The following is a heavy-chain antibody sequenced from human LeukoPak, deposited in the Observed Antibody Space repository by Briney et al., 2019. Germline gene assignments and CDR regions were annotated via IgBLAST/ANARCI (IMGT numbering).Heavy chain of an antibody. J-gene: IGHJ4*02. Sequence: GGSLRLSCAASGFIFNKAWMNWVRQAPGKGPEWVGRIKSNNDGGTTDYASPVEGRFIISRDNSKNTIYLQMNRLIIDDTAIYYCTPVMVEDRGFWGQGTLVTVSS. D-gene: IGHD2-21*01. CDR1: GFIFNKAW. CDR2: IKSNNDGGTT. V-gene: IGHV3-15*01. CDR3: TPVMVEDRGF.